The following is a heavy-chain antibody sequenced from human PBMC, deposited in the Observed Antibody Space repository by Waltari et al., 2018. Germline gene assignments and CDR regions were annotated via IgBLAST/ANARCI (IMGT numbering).Heavy chain of an antibody. V-gene: IGHV3-23*01. D-gene: IGHD1-26*01. Sequence: EVQLLGSGGGLVQPGGSLRLSWAASGFTFSSYEMGWVRQAPGKGLEWVSTVSGISDRTYDADSVRGRFTISRDNSKNTLYLHMNSLRAADTAVYYCVKGLYGGTPYRAFAIWGQGTMVTVSS. CDR3: VKGLYGGTPYRAFAI. J-gene: IGHJ3*02. CDR2: VSGISDRT. CDR1: GFTFSSYE.